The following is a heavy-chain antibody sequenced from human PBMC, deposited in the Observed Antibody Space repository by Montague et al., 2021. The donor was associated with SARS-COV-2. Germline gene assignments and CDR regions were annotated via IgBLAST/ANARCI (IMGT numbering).Heavy chain of an antibody. V-gene: IGHV4-34*01. D-gene: IGHD3-10*01. CDR2: INHGGST. CDR1: GGSFSGYS. CDR3: ARGARQGYGFRLGSFDY. J-gene: IGHJ4*02. Sequence: SETLSLTCAVYGGSFSGYSWNWIRQPPGKGLEWIGEINHGGSTNYNPSLRSRVTMSVDTFKNQFSLKLSSVTAADTAVYYCARGARQGYGFRLGSFDYWGQGTLVTVSS.